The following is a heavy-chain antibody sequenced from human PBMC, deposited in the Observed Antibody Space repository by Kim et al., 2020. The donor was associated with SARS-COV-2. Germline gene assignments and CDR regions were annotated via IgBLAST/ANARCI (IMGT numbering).Heavy chain of an antibody. V-gene: IGHV3-21*01. Sequence: GGSLRLSCAASGFTFSSYSMNWVRQAPGKGLEWVSSISSSSSYIYYADSVKGRFTISRDNAKNSLYLQMNSLRAEDTAVYYCASYSSSRNDEADYWGQGTLVTVSS. D-gene: IGHD6-13*01. J-gene: IGHJ4*02. CDR2: ISSSSSYI. CDR1: GFTFSSYS. CDR3: ASYSSSRNDEADY.